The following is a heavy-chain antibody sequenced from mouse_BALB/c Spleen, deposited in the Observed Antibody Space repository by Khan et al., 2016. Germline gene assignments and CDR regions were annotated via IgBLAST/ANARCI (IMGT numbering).Heavy chain of an antibody. Sequence: QVQLQQSGAELVRPGVSVKISCKGSGYTFTDYAMHWVKQSHAKSLEWIGGISPYYGDTSYNQKFEGKATMTVDKSSSTAYMELARLTSEDSAIYYCAREGLNYDYAMDYWGQGTSVTVSS. CDR3: AREGLNYDYAMDY. J-gene: IGHJ4*01. V-gene: IGHV1S137*01. D-gene: IGHD2-1*01. CDR1: GYTFTDYA. CDR2: ISPYYGDT.